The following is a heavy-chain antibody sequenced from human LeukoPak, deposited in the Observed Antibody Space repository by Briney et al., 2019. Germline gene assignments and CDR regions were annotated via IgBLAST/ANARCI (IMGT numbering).Heavy chain of an antibody. Sequence: SENLSLTCIVSGDSVNSYNYYWGWLRQPPGKGLEWIGSIYHSGSTYYNPSLKSRVTISVDTSKNQFSLKLSSVTAADTAVYYCAREPRWAGDLGGFDSWGQGPLVTVSS. CDR3: AREPRWAGDLGGFDS. D-gene: IGHD3-16*01. J-gene: IGHJ4*02. V-gene: IGHV4-39*07. CDR2: IYHSGST. CDR1: GDSVNSYNYY.